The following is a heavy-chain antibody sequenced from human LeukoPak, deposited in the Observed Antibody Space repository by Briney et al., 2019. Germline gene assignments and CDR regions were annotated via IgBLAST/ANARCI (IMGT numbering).Heavy chain of an antibody. CDR1: GFTFSSSA. CDR2: ISASGGST. Sequence: GGSLRLSCAASGFTFSSSAMSWVRQVPGKGLEWVSGISASGGSTSYADSVRGRFTISRDNSKNTLYVQMNSLRDEDTAVYYCAKDQRWXSPXYLDSWGQGTLVTVSS. D-gene: IGHD4-23*01. J-gene: IGHJ4*02. V-gene: IGHV3-23*01. CDR3: AKDQRWXSPXYLDS.